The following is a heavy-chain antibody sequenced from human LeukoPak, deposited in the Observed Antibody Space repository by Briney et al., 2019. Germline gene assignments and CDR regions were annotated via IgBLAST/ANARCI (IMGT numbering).Heavy chain of an antibody. CDR3: ARNPHYYDSSYWFDP. D-gene: IGHD3-22*01. CDR2: IRDDGSKG. V-gene: IGHV3-30*02. Sequence: PGGSLRLSCTASGFTFSSYGMHWVRQAPGKGLEWVAFIRDDGSKGFYADSVKGRFTISRDNSKNTLYLQMNNLRAEDTAVYYCARNPHYYDSSYWFDPWGQGTLVTVSS. J-gene: IGHJ5*02. CDR1: GFTFSSYG.